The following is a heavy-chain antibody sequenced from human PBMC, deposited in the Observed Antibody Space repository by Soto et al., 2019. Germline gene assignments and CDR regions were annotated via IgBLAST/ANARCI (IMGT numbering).Heavy chain of an antibody. CDR3: ALMLYCGGDCYSHNY. D-gene: IGHD2-21*02. V-gene: IGHV4-39*01. Sequence: SETLSLTCTVSGGSISSSSYYWGWIRQPPGKGLEWIGSIYYSGSTYYNPSLKSRVTISVDTSKNQFSLKLSSVTAADTAVYYCALMLYCGGDCYSHNYWGQGTLVTVSS. J-gene: IGHJ4*02. CDR2: IYYSGST. CDR1: GGSISSSSYY.